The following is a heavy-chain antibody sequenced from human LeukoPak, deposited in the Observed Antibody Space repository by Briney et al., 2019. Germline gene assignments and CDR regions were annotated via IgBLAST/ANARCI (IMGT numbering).Heavy chain of an antibody. CDR2: ISWNSGGI. CDR1: GFIFDDYA. D-gene: IGHD5-18*01. V-gene: IGHV3-9*01. J-gene: IGHJ4*02. CDR3: AKGRGYSYGQSFDY. Sequence: GGSLRLSCAASGFIFDDYAMHWVRQAPGKGLEWVSGISWNSGGIVYADSVKGRFTISRDNAKNSLYLQMNSLRAEDTALYYCAKGRGYSYGQSFDYWGQGTLVTVSS.